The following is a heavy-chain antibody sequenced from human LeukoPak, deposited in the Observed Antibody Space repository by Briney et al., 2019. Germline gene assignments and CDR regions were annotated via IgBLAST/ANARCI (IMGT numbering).Heavy chain of an antibody. CDR3: VRSHQGDLDY. D-gene: IGHD3-16*01. CDR1: GDSVSSNIAA. CDR2: TYYRCKCYN. V-gene: IGHV6-1*01. Sequence: SQTLTLTCAISGDSVSSNIAAWNWIRQSPSRGLEWLGRTYYRCKCYNGYAVSVKSRISINPDKNKNQFHLQLKTVTPEDTAVYYCVRSHQGDLDYWGQGTLVTVSS. J-gene: IGHJ4*02.